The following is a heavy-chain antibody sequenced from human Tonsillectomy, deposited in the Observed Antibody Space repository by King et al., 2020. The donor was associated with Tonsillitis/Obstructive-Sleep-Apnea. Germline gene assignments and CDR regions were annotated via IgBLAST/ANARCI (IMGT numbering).Heavy chain of an antibody. CDR3: GRDMVLEGGGDAFDI. D-gene: IGHD2-8*01. V-gene: IGHV4-59*01. Sequence: HVQLQESGPGLVKPSETLSLTCTVSGGSISSYYWSWIRQPPGKGLGWIGYIYYSGSTNNNPSVKSRVTISVDTSKNQFSLKLTSVTAADTAVYYCGRDMVLEGGGDAFDIWGQGTMVTVSS. CDR2: IYYSGST. J-gene: IGHJ3*02. CDR1: GGSISSYY.